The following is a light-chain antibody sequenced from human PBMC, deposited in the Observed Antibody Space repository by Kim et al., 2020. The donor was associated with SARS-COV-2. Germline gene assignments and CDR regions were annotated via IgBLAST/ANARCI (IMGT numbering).Light chain of an antibody. Sequence: SSELTQDPAVSVALGQTVRITCQGDSLRRYYASWYQQKPGQAPVLVIYGKNNRPSGNPDRFSGSSSGNTASLTITGAQAEDEADYYCNSRDSSGNHLVFG. CDR2: GKN. CDR1: SLRRYY. J-gene: IGLJ2*01. V-gene: IGLV3-19*01. CDR3: NSRDSSGNHLV.